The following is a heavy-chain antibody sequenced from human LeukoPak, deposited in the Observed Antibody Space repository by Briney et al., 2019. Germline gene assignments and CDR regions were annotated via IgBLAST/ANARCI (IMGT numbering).Heavy chain of an antibody. CDR3: ARIDTSGYNGYSFDY. Sequence: SETLSLTCTVSGGSISSYYWSWIRQPPEKGLEFIGYIYYSGNTNYNPSLKSRVTISVDTTKNQFSLKLSSVTAADTAVYYCARIDTSGYNGYSFDYWGQGTLVTVSS. V-gene: IGHV4-59*12. J-gene: IGHJ4*02. CDR2: IYYSGNT. CDR1: GGSISSYY. D-gene: IGHD3-22*01.